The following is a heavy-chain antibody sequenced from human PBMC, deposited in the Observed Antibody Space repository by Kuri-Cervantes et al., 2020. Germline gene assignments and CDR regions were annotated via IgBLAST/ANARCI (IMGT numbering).Heavy chain of an antibody. CDR3: AKDSSSWYGNDAFDI. CDR1: GFTFSSYA. D-gene: IGHD6-13*01. CDR2: ISGSGGST. Sequence: GESLKISCAASGFTFSSYAMSWVRQAPGKGLEWVSAISGSGGSTYYADSVKGRFTISRDNSKNTLYLQMNSLRAEDTAVYYCAKDSSSWYGNDAFDIWGQGTMVTVS. J-gene: IGHJ3*02. V-gene: IGHV3-23*01.